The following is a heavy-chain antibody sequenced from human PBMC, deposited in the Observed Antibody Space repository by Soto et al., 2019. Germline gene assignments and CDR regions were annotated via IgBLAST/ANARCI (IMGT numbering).Heavy chain of an antibody. CDR1: GYTFTSYA. V-gene: IGHV1-3*01. CDR3: ARGPLYTGYSSGWPDY. D-gene: IGHD6-19*01. Sequence: ASVKVSCKASGYTFTSYAMHWVRQAPGQRLEWMGWINAGNGNTKYSQKFQGRVTITRDTSASTAYMELSSLRAEDTAVYYCARGPLYTGYSSGWPDYWGQGTLVTVSS. CDR2: INAGNGNT. J-gene: IGHJ4*02.